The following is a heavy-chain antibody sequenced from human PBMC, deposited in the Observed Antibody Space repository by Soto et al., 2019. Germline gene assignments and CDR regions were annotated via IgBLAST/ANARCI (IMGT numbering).Heavy chain of an antibody. V-gene: IGHV1-18*01. D-gene: IGHD5-12*01. Sequence: ASVKVSCKASGYTFTSYGISWVRQAPGQGLEWMGWISAYNGNTNYAQKLQGRVTMTTGTSTSTAYMELRSLRSDDTAVYYCARDHRDGYNPGSFDYWGYGTLVTVS. CDR1: GYTFTSYG. J-gene: IGHJ4*01. CDR3: ARDHRDGYNPGSFDY. CDR2: ISAYNGNT.